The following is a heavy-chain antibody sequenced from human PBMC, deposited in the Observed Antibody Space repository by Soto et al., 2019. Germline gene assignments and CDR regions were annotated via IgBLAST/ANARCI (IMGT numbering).Heavy chain of an antibody. CDR2: INSDGSTT. CDR1: GFTFSSYW. CDR3: AKQFDY. J-gene: IGHJ4*02. V-gene: IGHV3-74*01. Sequence: GGSLRLSCAASGFTFSSYWMHWVRQAPGKGLVWVSRINSDGSTTGYADSVKGRFTISRDNAKNTLYLQMNSLRAEDMAAYYCAKQFDYWGQGTLVTVSS.